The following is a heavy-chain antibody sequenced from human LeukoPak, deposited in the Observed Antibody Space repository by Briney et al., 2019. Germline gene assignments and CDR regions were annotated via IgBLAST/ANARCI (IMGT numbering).Heavy chain of an antibody. J-gene: IGHJ4*02. V-gene: IGHV3-7*01. D-gene: IGHD4-17*01. CDR3: ARHPSSTVTRDY. CDR2: INRDGSEE. CDR1: GFTFSTYW. Sequence: GGSLRLSCAASGFTFSTYWMSWVRQAPGKGLYWVANINRDGSEEYYGDSVKGRFTISRDNSKNTLYLQMNSLRAEDTAVYYCARHPSSTVTRDYWGQGTLVTVSS.